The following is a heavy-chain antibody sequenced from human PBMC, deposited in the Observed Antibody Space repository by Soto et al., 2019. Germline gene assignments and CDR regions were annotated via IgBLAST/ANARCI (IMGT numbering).Heavy chain of an antibody. V-gene: IGHV1-3*01. Sequence: QVQLVQSGAEVKKPGASVKVSCKASGYTFTNYAMHWVRQATGQRLEWMGWINAGNGNTKYSQQFQGRVTITRDKSSSSAYMDLSSWSSEDTAVYYWAGSSGYYCLEYWGQGTRVTVSS. D-gene: IGHD3-22*01. CDR2: INAGNGNT. J-gene: IGHJ4*02. CDR1: GYTFTNYA. CDR3: AGSSGYYCLEY.